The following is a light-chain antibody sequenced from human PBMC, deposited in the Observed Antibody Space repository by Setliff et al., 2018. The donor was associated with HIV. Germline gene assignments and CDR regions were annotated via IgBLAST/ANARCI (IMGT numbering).Light chain of an antibody. V-gene: IGLV2-23*02. CDR3: SSYTGSDTFDV. CDR1: NSDIGTYDL. J-gene: IGLJ1*01. CDR2: EVK. Sequence: QSALTQPASVSGSPGQAITISCTGNNSDIGTYDLVSWYQQHPGRAPKLTIFEVKRRPSGVSNRFSGSKSGDTASLTISGLQAEDEAIYFCSSYTGSDTFDVFGTGTKVTVL.